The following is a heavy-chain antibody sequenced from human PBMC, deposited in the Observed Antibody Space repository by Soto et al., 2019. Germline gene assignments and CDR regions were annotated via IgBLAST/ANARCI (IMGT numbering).Heavy chain of an antibody. Sequence: EVQLVESGGGLVQPGRSLRLSCTASGFTFGDYAMSWFRQAPGKGLEWVGFIRSKAYGGTTEYAASVKGRFTISRDDSKSIAYLQMNSLKTDATAVYYGTRGRYYGSGSDYNRYDYWGQGTLVTVSS. J-gene: IGHJ4*02. D-gene: IGHD3-10*01. CDR2: IRSKAYGGTT. CDR1: GFTFGDYA. V-gene: IGHV3-49*03. CDR3: TRGRYYGSGSDYNRYDY.